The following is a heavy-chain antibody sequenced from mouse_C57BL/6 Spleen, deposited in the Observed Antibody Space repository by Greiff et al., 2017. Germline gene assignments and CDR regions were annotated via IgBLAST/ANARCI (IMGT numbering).Heavy chain of an antibody. CDR2: ISSGGSYT. V-gene: IGHV5-6*01. J-gene: IGHJ2*01. Sequence: EVQLQESGGDLVKPGGSLKLSCAASGFTFSSYGMSWVRQTPDKRLEWVATISSGGSYTYYPDSVKGRFTISRDNAKNTLYLQMSSLKSEDTAMYYCARQSKPLYFDYWGQGTTLTVSS. CDR1: GFTFSSYG. CDR3: ARQSKPLYFDY. D-gene: IGHD2-5*01.